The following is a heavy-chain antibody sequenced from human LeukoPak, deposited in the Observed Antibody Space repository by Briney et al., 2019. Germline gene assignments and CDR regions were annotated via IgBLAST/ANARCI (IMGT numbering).Heavy chain of an antibody. CDR2: INPSGGST. D-gene: IGHD1-26*01. V-gene: IGHV1-46*01. J-gene: IGHJ4*02. CDR3: ARDQSRELRG. CDR1: GYTFTTYY. Sequence: GASVKVSCKASGYTFTTYYVHWVRQAPGQGLEWMGIINPSGGSTTYAQKFRGRLTMSRDMSTSTVYMELSSLRSEDTAVYYCARDQSRELRGWGQGTLVTVSS.